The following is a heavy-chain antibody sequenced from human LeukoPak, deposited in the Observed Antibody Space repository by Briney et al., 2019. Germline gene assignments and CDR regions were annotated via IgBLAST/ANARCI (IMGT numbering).Heavy chain of an antibody. CDR1: GFTFNSYW. Sequence: GGSLRLSCAASGFTFNSYWLHWVRQAPGKGLVWVSRINSGGSDTIYADSVKGRFTISRDNAKSTVYLQMNSLKAEDTAAYYCARGGYHHGFDIWGQGTMVTVSS. J-gene: IGHJ3*02. V-gene: IGHV3-74*01. D-gene: IGHD2-15*01. CDR2: INSGGSDT. CDR3: ARGGYHHGFDI.